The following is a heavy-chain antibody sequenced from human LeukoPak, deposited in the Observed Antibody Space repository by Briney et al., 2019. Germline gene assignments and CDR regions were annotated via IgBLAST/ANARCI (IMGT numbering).Heavy chain of an antibody. V-gene: IGHV3-9*01. CDR1: GFTFDDYA. D-gene: IGHD3-22*01. CDR3: AKLEGSSGYFDY. CDR2: ISWNSGSI. J-gene: IGHJ4*02. Sequence: GGSLRLSCAASGFTFDDYAMHWVRQAPGKGLEWVSGISWNSGSIGYADPVKGRSTISRDNAKNSLYLQMNSLRAEDTALYYCAKLEGSSGYFDYWGQGTLVTVSS.